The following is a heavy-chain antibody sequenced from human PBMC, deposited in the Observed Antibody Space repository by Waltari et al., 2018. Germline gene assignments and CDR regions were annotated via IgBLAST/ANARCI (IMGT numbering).Heavy chain of an antibody. CDR1: GGSISISSSY. Sequence: QLQLQESGPGLVKPSETLSLPCTVSGGSISISSSYSCWLRQPPRNSLERIGSIYYSGSTYYNPSLKSRVTISVDTSKNQFSLKLSSVTAADTAVYYCARVVRRDIVVVPAAIRGIGFDPWGQGTLVTVSS. CDR3: ARVVRRDIVVVPAAIRGIGFDP. J-gene: IGHJ5*02. CDR2: IYYSGST. D-gene: IGHD2-2*02. V-gene: IGHV4-39*07.